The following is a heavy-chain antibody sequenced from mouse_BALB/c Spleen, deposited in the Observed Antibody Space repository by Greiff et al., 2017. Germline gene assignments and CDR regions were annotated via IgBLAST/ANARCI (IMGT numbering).Heavy chain of an antibody. J-gene: IGHJ4*01. D-gene: IGHD2-4*01. V-gene: IGHV3-6*02. Sequence: VQLQQSGPGLVKPSQSLSLTCSVTGYSITSGYYWNWIRQFPGNKLEWMGYISYDGSNNYNPSLKNRISITRDTSKNQFFLKLNSVTTEDTATYYCARAGDYDEGYAMDYWGQGTSVTVSS. CDR2: ISYDGSN. CDR1: GYSITSGYY. CDR3: ARAGDYDEGYAMDY.